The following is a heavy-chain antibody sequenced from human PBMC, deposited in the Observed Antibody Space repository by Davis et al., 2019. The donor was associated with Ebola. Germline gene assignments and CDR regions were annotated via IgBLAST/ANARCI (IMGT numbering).Heavy chain of an antibody. J-gene: IGHJ3*02. CDR2: ISSSSSYI. CDR1: GFTFSSYS. V-gene: IGHV3-21*01. Sequence: GESLKISCAASGFTFSSYSMNWVRQAPGKGLEWVSSISSSSSYIYYADSVKGRFTISRDNAKNSLYLQMNSLRAEDTAVYYCARDNPRITMVRGVIIPQGDAFDIWGQGTMVTVSS. D-gene: IGHD3-10*01. CDR3: ARDNPRITMVRGVIIPQGDAFDI.